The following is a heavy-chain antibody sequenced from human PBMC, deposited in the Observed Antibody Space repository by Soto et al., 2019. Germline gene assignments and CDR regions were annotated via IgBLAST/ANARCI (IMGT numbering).Heavy chain of an antibody. V-gene: IGHV3-30*18. D-gene: IGHD3-10*02. CDR2: ISDDGNNK. Sequence: QVQLVESGGGVVQPGRSLSLSCAASRLTFNNYAMHWVRQAPGKGLEWVAVISDDGNNKYYADSVRGRFTISRDNSKNTVYLHRTSLRVDDTAVYYCAKDLNVNTYVRYGMDVWGQGTTVTVSS. CDR3: AKDLNVNTYVRYGMDV. CDR1: RLTFNNYA. J-gene: IGHJ6*02.